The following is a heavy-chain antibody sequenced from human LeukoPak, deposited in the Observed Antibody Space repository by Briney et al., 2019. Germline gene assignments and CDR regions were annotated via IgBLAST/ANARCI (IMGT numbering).Heavy chain of an antibody. V-gene: IGHV4-59*01. CDR1: GGSISSYY. Sequence: PSETLSLTCTASGGSISSYYWSWIRQPPGKGLEWIGYIYYSGSTNYNPSLKSRVTISVDTSKNQFSLKLSSVTAADTAVYYCARGGFGELLYLVVGAFDIWGQGTMVTVSS. CDR3: ARGGFGELLYLVVGAFDI. CDR2: IYYSGST. D-gene: IGHD3-10*01. J-gene: IGHJ3*02.